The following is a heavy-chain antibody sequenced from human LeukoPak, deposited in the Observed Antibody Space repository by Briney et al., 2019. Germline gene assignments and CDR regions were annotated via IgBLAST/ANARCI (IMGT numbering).Heavy chain of an antibody. Sequence: SETLSLTCAVYGDSFSGYYRGWIRQPPGKGLEWIGEINHSGTINYNPSLKSRVTILADTSKNQFSLNLSSVTAADTAVYYCARGVAGSSGLLYYFDYWGQGALVIVSS. CDR2: INHSGTI. CDR3: ARGVAGSSGLLYYFDY. J-gene: IGHJ4*02. CDR1: GDSFSGYY. V-gene: IGHV4-34*01. D-gene: IGHD6-25*01.